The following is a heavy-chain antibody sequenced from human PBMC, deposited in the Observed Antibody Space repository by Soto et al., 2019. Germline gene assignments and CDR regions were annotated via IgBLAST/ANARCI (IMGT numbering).Heavy chain of an antibody. J-gene: IGHJ4*02. CDR1: GFSLSTSGVD. CDR2: IYWDDDK. Sequence: QITLKESGPTLVKPTQTLTLTCTFSGFSLSTSGVDVGWIRQPPGKALEWLALIYWDDDKRYSPSLKTRLTITKETSKNQVVLTMTNMDPLDTATYYCAHRRPYSNSPEYFFDYWGQGTLVTVYS. V-gene: IGHV2-5*02. CDR3: AHRRPYSNSPEYFFDY. D-gene: IGHD6-6*01.